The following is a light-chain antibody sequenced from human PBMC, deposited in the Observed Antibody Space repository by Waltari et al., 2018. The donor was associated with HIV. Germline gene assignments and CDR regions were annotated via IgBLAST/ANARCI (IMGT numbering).Light chain of an antibody. CDR2: DAI. CDR1: QSVGSY. V-gene: IGKV3-11*01. CDR3: QQRSDSPPST. J-gene: IGKJ4*01. Sequence: DIVLTQSPATLSLSPGETATLSCRASQSVGSYLAWYQQKPGRAPRLLIYDAINRATGIPARFSGSGSGTDFTLTISSLEPEDFAVYYCQQRSDSPPSTFGGGTKVEI.